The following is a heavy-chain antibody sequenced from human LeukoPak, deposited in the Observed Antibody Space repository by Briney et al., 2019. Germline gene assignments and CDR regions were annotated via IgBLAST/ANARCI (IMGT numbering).Heavy chain of an antibody. J-gene: IGHJ1*01. D-gene: IGHD6-19*01. CDR1: GFTFGSYS. V-gene: IGHV3-21*01. CDR2: ISSSSSYI. Sequence: GGSLRLSCAASGFTFGSYSMNWVGQAPGKGLEWVSSISSSSSYIYYADSVKGRFTISRDNAKNSLYLQMNSLRAEDTAVYYCAQASSGWYKVEYFQHWSQGTLVTVSS. CDR3: AQASSGWYKVEYFQH.